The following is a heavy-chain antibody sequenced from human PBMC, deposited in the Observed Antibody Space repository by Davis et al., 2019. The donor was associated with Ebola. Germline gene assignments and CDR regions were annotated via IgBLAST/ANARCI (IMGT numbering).Heavy chain of an antibody. J-gene: IGHJ5*02. V-gene: IGHV3-7*03. CDR1: GFTFSSHW. D-gene: IGHD3-16*01. Sequence: PGGSLRLSCAASGFTFSSHWMSWVRQAPGKAPEWVANIRQDGSEKHYVDSVKGRFTISRDNAENSLYLQMNSLRAEDTAVYYCAREAVWRFDPWGKGTLVTVSS. CDR3: AREAVWRFDP. CDR2: IRQDGSEK.